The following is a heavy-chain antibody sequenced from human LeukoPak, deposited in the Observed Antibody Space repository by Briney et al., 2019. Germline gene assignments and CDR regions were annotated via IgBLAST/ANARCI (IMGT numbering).Heavy chain of an antibody. Sequence: GGSLRLSCAVSGFTFSNAWMSWVRQAPGKGLEWVSYITGSSSTTYYADSVKGRFTISRDNAKNSLYLQMNSLRDEDTAVYYCARGDRNSGYDLYYFDYWGQGTLVTVSS. CDR1: GFTFSNAW. J-gene: IGHJ4*02. CDR3: ARGDRNSGYDLYYFDY. CDR2: ITGSSSTT. D-gene: IGHD5-12*01. V-gene: IGHV3-48*02.